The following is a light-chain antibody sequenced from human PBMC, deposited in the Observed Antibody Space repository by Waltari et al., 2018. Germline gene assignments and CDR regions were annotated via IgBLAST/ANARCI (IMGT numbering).Light chain of an antibody. CDR2: DVS. CDR3: SSHTSASTYV. J-gene: IGLJ1*01. V-gene: IGLV2-14*03. CDR1: SRDVGGYKY. Sequence: QSALTQPASVSGSPGQSIPISCAGTSRDVGGYKYVSWYLHHPGKAPNLLIYDVSKLPSGVSDRFSGSKSGNTASLTISGLQPEDEAEYYCSSHTSASTYVFGTGTKVTVL.